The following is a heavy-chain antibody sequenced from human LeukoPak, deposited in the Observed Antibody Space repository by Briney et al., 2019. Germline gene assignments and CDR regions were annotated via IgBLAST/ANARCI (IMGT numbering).Heavy chain of an antibody. Sequence: ASVKVSCKASGYTFTSYYINWVRQAPGQGLEWMGRINPSGGNTCYAQKLQGRVTMTRDISTSTVYMELSSLRSEDTAVYYCASCNCKSGRHVHLFYMDVWGKGTTVTVSS. CDR3: ASCNCKSGRHVHLFYMDV. CDR2: INPSGGNT. V-gene: IGHV1-46*01. D-gene: IGHD2/OR15-2a*01. CDR1: GYTFTSYY. J-gene: IGHJ6*03.